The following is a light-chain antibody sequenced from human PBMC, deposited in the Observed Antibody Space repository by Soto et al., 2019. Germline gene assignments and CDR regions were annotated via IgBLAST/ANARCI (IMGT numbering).Light chain of an antibody. CDR3: LQDYNYPRT. J-gene: IGKJ1*01. CDR2: AAS. CDR1: QGIRND. V-gene: IGKV1-6*01. Sequence: AIQMTQSQSSLSASVGDRVTITCRASQGIRNDLGWYQQKPGKAPNLLIYAASNLECGVPSRFSGSGSGTDFTLTISSLQPEDFATYYCLQDYNYPRTFGQGTKVEIK.